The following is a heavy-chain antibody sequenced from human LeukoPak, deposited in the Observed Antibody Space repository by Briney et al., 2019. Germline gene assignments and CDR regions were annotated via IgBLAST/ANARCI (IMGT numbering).Heavy chain of an antibody. CDR2: ISSSSSYI. V-gene: IGHV3-21*01. CDR3: ARDMGRAAAGTANDY. Sequence: PGGSLRLSCAASGFTFSSYSMNWVRQAPGKGLEWVSSISSSSSYIYYADSVKGRFTISRDNAKNSLYLQMNSLRAEDTAVYYCARDMGRAAAGTANDYWGQGNLVTVSS. CDR1: GFTFSSYS. D-gene: IGHD6-13*01. J-gene: IGHJ4*02.